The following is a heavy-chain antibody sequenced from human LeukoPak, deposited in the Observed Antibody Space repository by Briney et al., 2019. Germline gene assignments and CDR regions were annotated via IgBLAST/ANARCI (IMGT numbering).Heavy chain of an antibody. CDR1: GXTXSXXX. Sequence: PGXXLXXXXXAXGXTXSXXXXXXVRQAPGKXXEXXAIXSYDGTKQFYADSVKGRFTISRDDSRNTLYLQMNSLRPEDTAVYYCTRDANDFSPRYYFDYWGQGTLVTVSS. J-gene: IGHJ4*02. V-gene: IGHV3-30*03. CDR3: TRDANDFSPRYYFDY. D-gene: IGHD3-3*01. CDR2: XSYDGTKQ.